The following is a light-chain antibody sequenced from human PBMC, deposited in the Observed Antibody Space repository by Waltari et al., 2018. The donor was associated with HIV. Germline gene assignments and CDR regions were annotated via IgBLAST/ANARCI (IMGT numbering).Light chain of an antibody. V-gene: IGLV1-40*01. CDR2: GDS. CDR3: QSYDISLSGVV. Sequence: QSVLTQPPSVSGAPGQRVTISCTGSSSNIGAGYDVHSYQQLPGTAPKLLIYGDSNRPSGVPDRFSGSKSGTSASLAITGLQAEDEADYYCQSYDISLSGVVFGGGTKLTVL. CDR1: SSNIGAGYD. J-gene: IGLJ2*01.